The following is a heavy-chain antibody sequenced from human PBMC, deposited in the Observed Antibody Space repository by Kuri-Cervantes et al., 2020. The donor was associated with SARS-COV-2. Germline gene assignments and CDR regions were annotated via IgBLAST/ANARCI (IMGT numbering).Heavy chain of an antibody. CDR2: INPSGGST. CDR1: GHTLTELS. V-gene: IGHV1-46*01. CDR3: ARDGDYSNYGMYYFDY. D-gene: IGHD4-11*01. Sequence: ASVKVSCKVSGHTLTELSMHWVRQAPGQGLEWMGIINPSGGSTSYAQKFQGRVTMTRDTSTSTVYMELSSLRSEDTAVYYCARDGDYSNYGMYYFDYWGQGTLVTVSS. J-gene: IGHJ4*02.